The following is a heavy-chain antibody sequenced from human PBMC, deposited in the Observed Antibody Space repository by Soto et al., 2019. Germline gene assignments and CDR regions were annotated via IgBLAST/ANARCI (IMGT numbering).Heavy chain of an antibody. Sequence: PGGSLRLSCAASGFTFSSYAMRWVRQAPGKGLEWVSAISGSGGSTYNADSAKGRFTITRDNSKSTLYLQMNCLRAEDTAVYYCAIDRVDYSSGCPYGACDFWGQGIMVTVSS. V-gene: IGHV3-23*01. CDR3: AIDRVDYSSGCPYGACDF. CDR1: GFTFSSYA. CDR2: ISGSGGST. J-gene: IGHJ3*01. D-gene: IGHD3-22*01.